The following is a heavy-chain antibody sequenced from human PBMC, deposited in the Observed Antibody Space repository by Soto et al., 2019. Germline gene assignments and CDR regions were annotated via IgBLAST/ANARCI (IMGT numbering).Heavy chain of an antibody. CDR2: ISSGGGSP. Sequence: GGSLRLSCAASGFTFSDYAMSWVRQAPGKGLEWVSSISSGGGSPYYADSVKGRLTISRNNSKNTLFLQMNSLRAEDTAVYYCAKGDGRIVPRHFDYWGQGTLVTVSS. D-gene: IGHD1-26*01. J-gene: IGHJ4*02. V-gene: IGHV3-23*01. CDR1: GFTFSDYA. CDR3: AKGDGRIVPRHFDY.